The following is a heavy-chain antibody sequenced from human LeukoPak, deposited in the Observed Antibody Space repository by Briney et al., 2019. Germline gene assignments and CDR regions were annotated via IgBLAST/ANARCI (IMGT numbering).Heavy chain of an antibody. V-gene: IGHV3-23*01. Sequence: GSLRLSCAASGFTFSSYAMSWVRQAPGKGLEWVSAISGSGGSTYYADSVKGRFTISRDNSKNTLYLQMNSLRAEDTAVYYCAKDGGYSYGYYYYYGMDVWGQGTTVTVSS. D-gene: IGHD5-18*01. CDR2: ISGSGGST. CDR1: GFTFSSYA. J-gene: IGHJ6*02. CDR3: AKDGGYSYGYYYYYGMDV.